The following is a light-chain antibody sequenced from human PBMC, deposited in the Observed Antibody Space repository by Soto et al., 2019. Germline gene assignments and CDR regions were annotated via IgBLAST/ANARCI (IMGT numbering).Light chain of an antibody. CDR3: QQYNNWHTGT. CDR2: GAS. V-gene: IGKV3-15*01. J-gene: IGKJ4*01. CDR1: QSVSSK. Sequence: EIVMTQSPATLSVSPWERATLSCKASQSVSSKLAWYQQKPGQAPRLFIYGASTRATGIPARFSGSGSGTEFTLTISSLKSEDFAVYYCQQYNNWHTGTFGGGTKVDIK.